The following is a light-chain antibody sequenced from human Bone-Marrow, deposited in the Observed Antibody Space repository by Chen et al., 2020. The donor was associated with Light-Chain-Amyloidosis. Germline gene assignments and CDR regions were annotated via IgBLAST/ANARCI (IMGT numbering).Light chain of an antibody. V-gene: IGKV3-20*01. CDR3: QQYGTSPLT. CDR1: QTISSNY. CDR2: GSS. Sequence: EIVLTQSPGTLFLSPGEGANLSCRASQTISSNYLTWYQQKFGQAPRLLIYGSSRRTTGIPDSFTGSGSVTDFTLTINRLEPEDFAMYYCQQYGTSPLTFGGGTKVEIK. J-gene: IGKJ4*01.